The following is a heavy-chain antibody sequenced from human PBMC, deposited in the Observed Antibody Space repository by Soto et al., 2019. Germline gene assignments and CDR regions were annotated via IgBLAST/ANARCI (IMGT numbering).Heavy chain of an antibody. V-gene: IGHV4-30-2*01. CDR1: GGSISSGGYS. J-gene: IGHJ4*02. CDR3: ASRIAEDGGFGY. Sequence: PSETLSLTCAVSGGSISSGGYSLSWIRQPPGKGLEWIGYIYHSGSTYYNPSLKSRVTISVDRSKNQFSLKLSSVTAADTAVYYCASRIAEDGGFGYWGQGTLVTVSS. D-gene: IGHD6-13*01. CDR2: IYHSGST.